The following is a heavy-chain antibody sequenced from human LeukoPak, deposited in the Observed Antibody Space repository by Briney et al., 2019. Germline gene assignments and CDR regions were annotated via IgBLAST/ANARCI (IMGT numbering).Heavy chain of an antibody. J-gene: IGHJ5*02. CDR2: VSDSGSNT. CDR3: AKIWGPSGTSTKKNWFDP. Sequence: PGGSLRLSCAASGFTFSNRAMTWVRQAPGKGLEWVSSVSDSGSNTYYADSVKGRFTISRDNSKNTLYLQMDSLRVEDTAVYYCAKIWGPSGTSTKKNWFDPWGQGTQVTVSS. D-gene: IGHD1-26*01. V-gene: IGHV3-23*01. CDR1: GFTFSNRA.